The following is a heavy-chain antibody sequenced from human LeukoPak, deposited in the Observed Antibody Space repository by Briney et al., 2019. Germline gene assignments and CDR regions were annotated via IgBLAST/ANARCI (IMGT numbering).Heavy chain of an antibody. V-gene: IGHV3-23*01. J-gene: IGHJ4*02. CDR3: ACIAAAGRSDY. CDR1: GFTFNSYS. D-gene: IGHD6-13*01. Sequence: GGSLRLSCAASGFTFNSYSMNWVRQAPGKGLEWVSTIATGGDSTYYADSVKGRFTISRDNSKNTLYLQMNSLRAEDTAVYYCACIAAAGRSDYWGQGTLVTVSS. CDR2: IATGGDST.